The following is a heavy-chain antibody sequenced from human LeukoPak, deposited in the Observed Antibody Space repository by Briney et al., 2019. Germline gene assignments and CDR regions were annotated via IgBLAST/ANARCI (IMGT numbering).Heavy chain of an antibody. CDR2: IIGSAVNT. Sequence: GESLRLSCGASGLTVSSYGMSWVRQAPGKGLEWVSTIIGSAVNTYYADSVKGRFTISRDESKNTVYLQMNSLRAEDTAVYSCAKYTSGTSYRGLDQWGQGTLVTVSS. D-gene: IGHD3-10*01. J-gene: IGHJ4*02. CDR3: AKYTSGTSYRGLDQ. V-gene: IGHV3-23*01. CDR1: GLTVSSYG.